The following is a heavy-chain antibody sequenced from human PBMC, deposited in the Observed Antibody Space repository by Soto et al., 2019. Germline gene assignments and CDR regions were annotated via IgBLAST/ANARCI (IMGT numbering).Heavy chain of an antibody. CDR2: INAGNGNT. V-gene: IGHV1-3*01. D-gene: IGHD2-2*01. CDR3: ARRDIVVVPAAGFDP. CDR1: GYTFTSYA. Sequence: ASVKVSCKASGYTFTSYAMHWVRQAPGQRLEWMGWINAGNGNTKYSQKFQGRVTITRDTSASTAYMELSSLRSGDTAVYYCARRDIVVVPAAGFDPWGQGTLVTVSS. J-gene: IGHJ5*02.